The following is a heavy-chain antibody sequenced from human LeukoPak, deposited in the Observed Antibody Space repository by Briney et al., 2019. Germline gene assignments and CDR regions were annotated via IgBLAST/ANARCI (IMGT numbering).Heavy chain of an antibody. Sequence: GGSLRLSCAASGFIFSSYSMNWVRQAPGKGLEWISYISGGGGNIHYADSVKGRFTISRDNSKNTLFLQMNSLRAEDTAVYYCARRGESTTYGDYRFDYWGQGTLVTVSS. CDR2: ISGGGGNI. J-gene: IGHJ4*02. V-gene: IGHV3-48*01. CDR1: GFIFSSYS. CDR3: ARRGESTTYGDYRFDY. D-gene: IGHD4-17*01.